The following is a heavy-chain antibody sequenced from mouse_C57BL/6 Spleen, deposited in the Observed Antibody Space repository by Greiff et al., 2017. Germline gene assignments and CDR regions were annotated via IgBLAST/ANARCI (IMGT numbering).Heavy chain of an antibody. D-gene: IGHD6-2*01. CDR1: GYTFTDHF. Sequence: QVQLQQSGAELASPGASVTLSCKASGYTFTDHFMNWVKKRPGQGLEWIGRLYPVSGETNYNQKFMGKATLSVDRSSSTVYMVLNSLTSEDPAVYFCATSQFSSYWYFDVWGTGTTVTVSS. CDR3: ATSQFSSYWYFDV. V-gene: IGHV1-11*01. CDR2: LYPVSGET. J-gene: IGHJ1*03.